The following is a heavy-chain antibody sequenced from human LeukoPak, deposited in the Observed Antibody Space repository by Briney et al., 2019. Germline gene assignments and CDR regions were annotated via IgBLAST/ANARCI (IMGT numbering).Heavy chain of an antibody. J-gene: IGHJ5*02. D-gene: IGHD3-22*01. CDR1: GFTFNNYE. Sequence: GGSLRLSCAASGFTFNNYEINWVRQAPGRGLEWVSYISSSGSTIFYADSVKGRFTISRDNAKNSLYLQMNSLRAEDTAVYYCAREADRSGYYYWFDPWGQGTLVTVPS. CDR3: AREADRSGYYYWFDP. V-gene: IGHV3-48*03. CDR2: ISSSGSTI.